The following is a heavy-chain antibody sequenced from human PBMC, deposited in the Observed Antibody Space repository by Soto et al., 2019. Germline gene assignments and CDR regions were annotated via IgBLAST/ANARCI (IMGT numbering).Heavy chain of an antibody. CDR2: ISGSGDST. V-gene: IGHV3-23*01. CDR1: GFTFNSYA. Sequence: EVQLLESGGGLVQPGGSLRLSCAASGFTFNSYAMSWVRQAPGKGLEWVSAISGSGDSTSYADSVKGRFTISRDNPKNTLYLQMDSLKAEHKAVYYCEKEDLRRDSFDYWGQRTLVPVSS. CDR3: EKEDLRRDSFDY. J-gene: IGHJ4*02.